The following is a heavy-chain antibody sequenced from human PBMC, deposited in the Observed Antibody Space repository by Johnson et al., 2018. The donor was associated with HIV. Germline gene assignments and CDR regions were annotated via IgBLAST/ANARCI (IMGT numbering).Heavy chain of an antibody. Sequence: QVLLVESGGGLVQPGGSLRLSCAASGFTFSSYAMHWVRQAPGKGLEWVAVISYDGSNKYYADSVKGRFTISRDNSKNTLYLQMNSLRAEDTALYYCARGKGAAVGLDAFDIWGQGTMVTVSS. V-gene: IGHV3-30*04. CDR3: ARGKGAAVGLDAFDI. CDR1: GFTFSSYA. D-gene: IGHD6-13*01. CDR2: ISYDGSNK. J-gene: IGHJ3*02.